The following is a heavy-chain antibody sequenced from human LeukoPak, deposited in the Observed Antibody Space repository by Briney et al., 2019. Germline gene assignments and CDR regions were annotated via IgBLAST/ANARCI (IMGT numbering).Heavy chain of an antibody. Sequence: PGGSLRLSCAASGFTFSSYAMHWVRQAPGKGLKWVAVISYDGSNKYYADSVKGRFTISRDNSKNTLYLQMNSLRAEDTAVYYCARENSGIAATDIIDYWGQGTLVTVSS. J-gene: IGHJ4*02. V-gene: IGHV3-30-3*01. CDR2: ISYDGSNK. CDR3: ARENSGIAATDIIDY. CDR1: GFTFSSYA. D-gene: IGHD6-13*01.